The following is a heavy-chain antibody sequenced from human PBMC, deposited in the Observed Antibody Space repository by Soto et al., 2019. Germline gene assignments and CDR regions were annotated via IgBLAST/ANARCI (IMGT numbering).Heavy chain of an antibody. Sequence: SETLSLTCTVSGGSISGHYWTWIRQPPGKGLEWIGYIFYSGSTNYHPSLKGRVTISVDTSKNQFSLKLSSVTAADTAVYYCARVGSSGWSPDYWGPGTLVTVSS. D-gene: IGHD6-19*01. J-gene: IGHJ4*02. CDR1: GGSISGHY. CDR3: ARVGSSGWSPDY. CDR2: IFYSGST. V-gene: IGHV4-59*11.